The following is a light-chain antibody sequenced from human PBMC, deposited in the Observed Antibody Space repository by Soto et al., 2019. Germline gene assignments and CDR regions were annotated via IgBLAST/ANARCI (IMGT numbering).Light chain of an antibody. Sequence: EIVLTQSPGTLCLSPGERATLSCRASQDVSSASLAWYQQKPGQAPRLLIYGASTRATGIPDRFSGSGSGTDFTLTISRLESEDFAVYYCQQYGSSPRTFGQGTKVDIK. J-gene: IGKJ1*01. V-gene: IGKV3-20*01. CDR2: GAS. CDR1: QDVSSAS. CDR3: QQYGSSPRT.